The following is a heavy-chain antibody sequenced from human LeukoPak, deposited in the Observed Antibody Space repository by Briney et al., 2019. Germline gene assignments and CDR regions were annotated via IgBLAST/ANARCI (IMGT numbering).Heavy chain of an antibody. CDR3: ARYGSGYDFDY. CDR2: ISSSGSTI. V-gene: IGHV3-48*03. CDR1: GFTFSSYE. J-gene: IGHJ4*02. Sequence: PGGSLRLSCAASGFTFSSYEMNWVRQAPGKGLEWVSYISSSGSTIYYADSVKGRFTISRGNAKNSLYLQMNSLRAEDTAVYYCARYGSGYDFDYWGQGTLVTVSS. D-gene: IGHD5-12*01.